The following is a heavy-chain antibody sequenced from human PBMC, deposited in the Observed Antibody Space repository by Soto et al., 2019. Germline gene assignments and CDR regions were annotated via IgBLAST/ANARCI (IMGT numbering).Heavy chain of an antibody. V-gene: IGHV2-5*02. CDR2: IYWDDDK. Sequence: SGPTLVNPTQTLTLTCTFSGFSLSTSGVGVGWIRQPPGKALEWLALIYWDDDKRYSPSLKSRLTITKDTSKNQVVLTMTNMDPVDTATYYCAQGGAAAGMYYYYGMDVWGQGTTVTVSS. CDR1: GFSLSTSGVG. CDR3: AQGGAAAGMYYYYGMDV. J-gene: IGHJ6*02. D-gene: IGHD6-13*01.